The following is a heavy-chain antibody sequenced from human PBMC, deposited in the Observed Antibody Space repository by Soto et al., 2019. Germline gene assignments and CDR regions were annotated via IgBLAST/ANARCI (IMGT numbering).Heavy chain of an antibody. D-gene: IGHD3-3*01. J-gene: IGHJ5*01. CDR2: ISGSGGST. CDR3: AKEKNFWSGTTAFDS. CDR1: SFTFNMSA. V-gene: IGHV3-23*01. Sequence: EVQMLESGGDLVQPGGSLRLSCADSSFTFNMSAMSWVRQAPGKGLEWVSGISGSGGSTYYTDSVKGRFTISRDNSKNTLFLQVDRVGAVDTAVYYCAKEKNFWSGTTAFDSWGRGALVTVSS.